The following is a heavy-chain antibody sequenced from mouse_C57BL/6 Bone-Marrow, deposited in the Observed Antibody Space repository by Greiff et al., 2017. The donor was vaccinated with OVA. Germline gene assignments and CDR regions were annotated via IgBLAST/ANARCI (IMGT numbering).Heavy chain of an antibody. Sequence: QVQLQQSGPELVKPGASVKISCKASGYAFSSSWLNWVQQRPGKGLEWIGRIYPGDGDTNYNGKFKGKATLTADKSSSTAYMQLSSLTSEDSAVYFCARLITTVVNFDYWGQGTTLTVSS. CDR3: ARLITTVVNFDY. CDR1: GYAFSSSW. CDR2: IYPGDGDT. D-gene: IGHD1-1*01. V-gene: IGHV1-82*01. J-gene: IGHJ2*01.